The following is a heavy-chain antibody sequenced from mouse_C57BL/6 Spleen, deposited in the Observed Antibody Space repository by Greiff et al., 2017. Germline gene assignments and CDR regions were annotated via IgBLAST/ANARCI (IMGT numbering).Heavy chain of an antibody. CDR3: ARLRKSSAMDY. Sequence: VQLQQSGPELVKPGASVKISCKASGYTFTDYYMNWVKQSHGKSLEWIGDINPNNGGTSYNQKFKGKATLTVDKSSSTAYMELRSLTSEDSAVYYCARLRKSSAMDYWGQGTSVTVSS. CDR1: GYTFTDYY. V-gene: IGHV1-26*01. CDR2: INPNNGGT. J-gene: IGHJ4*01.